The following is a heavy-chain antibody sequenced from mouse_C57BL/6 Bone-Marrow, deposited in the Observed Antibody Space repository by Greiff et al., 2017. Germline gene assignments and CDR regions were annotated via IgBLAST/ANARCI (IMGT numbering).Heavy chain of an antibody. CDR3: VRHPFSYFGSSYEYFDV. Sequence: EVQRVESGGGLVQPKGSLKLSCAASGFSFNTYAMNWVRQAPGKGLEWVARIRSKSNNYATYYADSVKDRFTISRDDSESMLYLQMNNLQSEDTAMYYCVRHPFSYFGSSYEYFDVWGTGTTVTVSS. V-gene: IGHV10-1*01. D-gene: IGHD1-1*01. J-gene: IGHJ1*03. CDR2: IRSKSNNYAT. CDR1: GFSFNTYA.